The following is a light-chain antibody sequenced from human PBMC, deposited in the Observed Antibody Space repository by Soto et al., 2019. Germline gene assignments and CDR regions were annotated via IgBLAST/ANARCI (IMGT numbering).Light chain of an antibody. V-gene: IGKV2-28*01. CDR2: LGS. J-gene: IGKJ3*01. Sequence: DIVMTQSPLSLPVTPGEPASISCRSSQSLLHNNGYNYLDWYLQKPGQSPHLLIYLGSTRSSGVPDRFRGSGSGTDFTLKNSSVEAEDVGVYYCMQALKTQFNFGPGTKVEIK. CDR3: MQALKTQFN. CDR1: QSLLHNNGYNY.